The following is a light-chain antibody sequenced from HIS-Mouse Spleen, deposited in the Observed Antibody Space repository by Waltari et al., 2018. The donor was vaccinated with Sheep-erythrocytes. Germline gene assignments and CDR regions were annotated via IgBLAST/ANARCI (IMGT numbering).Light chain of an antibody. V-gene: IGKV1-8*01. CDR1: QGISSY. Sequence: AIRMTQSPSSLSASTGDRVNITCRASQGISSYLAWYQQKPGKAPKLLIYAASTLQSGVPSRFSGSGSGTDFTLTISCLQSEDFATYYCQQYYSYPPLTFGGGTKVEIK. CDR2: AAS. J-gene: IGKJ4*01. CDR3: QQYYSYPPLT.